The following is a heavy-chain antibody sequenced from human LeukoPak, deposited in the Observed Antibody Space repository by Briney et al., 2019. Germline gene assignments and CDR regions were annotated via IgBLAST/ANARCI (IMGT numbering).Heavy chain of an antibody. CDR2: INAGNGNT. J-gene: IGHJ4*02. D-gene: IGHD4-17*01. V-gene: IGHV1-3*01. CDR3: ARGAADYGLDYFDY. Sequence: ASVKVSCKASGYTFTSYAMHWVRQAPGRRLEWMGWINAGNGNTKYSQKFQGRVTITRDTSASTAYMELSSLRSEDTAVYYCARGAADYGLDYFDYWGRGTLVTVSS. CDR1: GYTFTSYA.